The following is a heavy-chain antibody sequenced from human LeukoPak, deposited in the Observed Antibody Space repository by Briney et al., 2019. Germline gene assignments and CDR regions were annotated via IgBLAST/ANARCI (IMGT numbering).Heavy chain of an antibody. D-gene: IGHD6-19*01. J-gene: IGHJ4*02. CDR1: GFTFSSYA. CDR2: VSGSGGST. V-gene: IGHV3-23*01. Sequence: PGGSLRLSCAASGFTFSSYAMSWVRQAPGKGVEGVSAVSGSGGSTYYADSVKGRLTISRDNTKNTLYVQMKSLRAEETDVYYCAKPLIAVPGTGTPFDSWGQGTLVTVSS. CDR3: AKPLIAVPGTGTPFDS.